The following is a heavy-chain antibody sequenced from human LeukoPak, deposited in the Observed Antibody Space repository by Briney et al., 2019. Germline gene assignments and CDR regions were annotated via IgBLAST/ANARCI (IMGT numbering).Heavy chain of an antibody. D-gene: IGHD6-6*01. Sequence: SETLSLTCAVYGGSFSGYNWSWIRQPPGKGLEWIGEINHSGSTNYNPSLKSRVTISVDTSKNQFSLKLSSVTAADTAVYYCARDRVRWFDPWGQGTLVTVSS. V-gene: IGHV4-34*01. J-gene: IGHJ5*02. CDR2: INHSGST. CDR3: ARDRVRWFDP. CDR1: GGSFSGYN.